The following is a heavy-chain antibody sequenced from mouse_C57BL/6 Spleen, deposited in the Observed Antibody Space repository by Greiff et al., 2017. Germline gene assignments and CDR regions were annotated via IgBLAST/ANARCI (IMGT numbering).Heavy chain of an antibody. J-gene: IGHJ3*01. D-gene: IGHD2-2*01. Sequence: VQLQQSGPELVKPGASVKMSCKASGFTFTDYNMHWVNQSHGKSLEWLGYINPNNGGTSYTQKFKGKATLTINKASSTAYMELRSLTSEDSAVYYCARGGFMVTTGGFAYWGQGTLVTVSA. CDR2: INPNNGGT. CDR3: ARGGFMVTTGGFAY. CDR1: GFTFTDYN. V-gene: IGHV1-22*01.